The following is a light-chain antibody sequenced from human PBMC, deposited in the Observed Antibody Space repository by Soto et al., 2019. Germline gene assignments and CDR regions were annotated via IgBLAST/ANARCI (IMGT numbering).Light chain of an antibody. V-gene: IGKV1-5*01. J-gene: IGKJ2*01. Sequence: DIQMTQSPSTLSASVGDTVTITCRASLRISSWLAWYQQKAGKAPRLLSYDASDLESGVRSRFSGSGSGTEFTLTIISLQPDDFATCYCQQYLTYTFGQGTKLEIK. CDR2: DAS. CDR1: LRISSW. CDR3: QQYLTYT.